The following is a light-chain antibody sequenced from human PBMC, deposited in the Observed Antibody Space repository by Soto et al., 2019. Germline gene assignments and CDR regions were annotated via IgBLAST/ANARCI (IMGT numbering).Light chain of an antibody. CDR2: GIS. CDR1: QSVNSN. CDR3: QHHTQSPIT. V-gene: IGKV3D-15*01. Sequence: EVVMTQSPATLSVSPGERATLSCRASQSVNSNDVAWYQQTRGQPTRLLIYGISTGATGIPECFSTSWSGKEFTLTISRLHHDYFGIYYWQHHTQSPITFGQGTRLEMK. J-gene: IGKJ5*01.